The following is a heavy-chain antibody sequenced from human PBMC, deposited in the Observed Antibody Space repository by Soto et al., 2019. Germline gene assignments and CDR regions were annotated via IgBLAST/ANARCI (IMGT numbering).Heavy chain of an antibody. CDR3: ARDTGDDYGDYAKYPFYWFDP. J-gene: IGHJ5*02. CDR2: IYHSGST. CDR1: GYSISSGYY. D-gene: IGHD4-17*01. Sequence: SETLSLTCAVSGYSISSGYYWGWIRQPPGKGLEWIGSIYHSGSTYYNPSLKSRVTISVDTSKNQFSLKLSSVTAADTAVYYCARDTGDDYGDYAKYPFYWFDPWGQGTLVTVSS. V-gene: IGHV4-38-2*02.